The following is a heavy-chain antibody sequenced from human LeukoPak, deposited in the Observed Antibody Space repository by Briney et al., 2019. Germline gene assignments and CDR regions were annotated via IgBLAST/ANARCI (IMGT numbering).Heavy chain of an antibody. D-gene: IGHD2-15*01. CDR3: LVAATLGLGAFDI. Sequence: GGSLRLSCAASGFTFSSYAMSWVRQAPGKGLEWVSAISGSGGSTYCADSVKGRFTISRDNPKNTLYLQMNSLRAEDTAVYYCLVAATLGLGAFDIWGQGTMVTVSS. CDR2: ISGSGGST. CDR1: GFTFSSYA. V-gene: IGHV3-23*01. J-gene: IGHJ3*02.